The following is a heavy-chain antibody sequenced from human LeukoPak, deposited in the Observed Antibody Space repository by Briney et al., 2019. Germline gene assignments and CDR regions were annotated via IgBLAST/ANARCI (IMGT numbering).Heavy chain of an antibody. V-gene: IGHV1-69*13. J-gene: IGHJ5*02. CDR2: IIPIFGTA. Sequence: ASVKVSCKASGGTFSSYAISWVRQAPGQGLEWMGGIIPIFGTANYAQKFQGRVTITAGESTSTAYMELSSLRSEDTAVYYCARSYSGSYWGDNNWFDPWGQGTLVTVSS. CDR3: ARSYSGSYWGDNNWFDP. D-gene: IGHD1-26*01. CDR1: GGTFSSYA.